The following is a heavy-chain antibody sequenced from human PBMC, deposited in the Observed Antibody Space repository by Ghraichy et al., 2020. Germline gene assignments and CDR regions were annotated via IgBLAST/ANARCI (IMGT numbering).Heavy chain of an antibody. CDR2: ISGGGDDI. CDR3: AKTVQSIVPHHFDN. D-gene: IGHD1-26*01. Sequence: GGSLRLSCAASGFTFSSYAMTWVRQAPGKGLEWVSTISGGGDDIFYADSVNGRFTISRDNSKNTLYLQMNSLRAEDTAVYYCAKTVQSIVPHHFDNWGQGALGTVSS. V-gene: IGHV3-23*01. CDR1: GFTFSSYA. J-gene: IGHJ4*02.